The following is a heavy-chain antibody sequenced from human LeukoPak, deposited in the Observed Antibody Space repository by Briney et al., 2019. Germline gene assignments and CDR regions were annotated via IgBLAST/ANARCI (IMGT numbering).Heavy chain of an antibody. CDR1: GFTFSSDS. V-gene: IGHV3-7*01. CDR3: ARDTSGRFDP. Sequence: GGSLRLSCAASGFTFSSDSMNWVRQAPGKGLEWVANIKQDGSEKYYVDSVKGRFTISRDNAKNSLYLQMNSLRAEDTAVYYCARDTSGRFDPWGQGTLVTVSS. CDR2: IKQDGSEK. J-gene: IGHJ5*02. D-gene: IGHD1-1*01.